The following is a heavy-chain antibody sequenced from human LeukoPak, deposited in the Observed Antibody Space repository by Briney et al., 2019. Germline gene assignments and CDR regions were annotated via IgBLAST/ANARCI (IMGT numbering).Heavy chain of an antibody. V-gene: IGHV4-34*01. CDR3: ARPRYFNDGSGHTDI. Sequence: SETLSLTCGVYDGSFSGYYWTWIRQSPGKGLEWIGEINSSGSINYNPSLKSRVTISLDTSKSQFSLKLISVTAAGTAVYYCARPRYFNDGSGHTDIWGQGTMVTVSS. D-gene: IGHD3-22*01. CDR1: DGSFSGYY. J-gene: IGHJ3*02. CDR2: INSSGSI.